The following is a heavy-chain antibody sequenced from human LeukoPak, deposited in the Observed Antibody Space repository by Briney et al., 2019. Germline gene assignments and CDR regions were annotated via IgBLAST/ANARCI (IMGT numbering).Heavy chain of an antibody. V-gene: IGHV5-51*01. D-gene: IGHD2-2*01. CDR1: GYSFTSYW. J-gene: IGHJ6*03. CDR2: IYPGDSDT. CDR3: ARHVVVPAAIGDYYYYMDV. Sequence: GESLKISCKGSGYSFTSYWIGWVRQMPGKGLEWMGIIYPGDSDTRHRPSFQGQVTIAADKSISTAFLQWSSLEASDTAMYYCARHVVVPAAIGDYYYYMDVWGKGTTVTVSS.